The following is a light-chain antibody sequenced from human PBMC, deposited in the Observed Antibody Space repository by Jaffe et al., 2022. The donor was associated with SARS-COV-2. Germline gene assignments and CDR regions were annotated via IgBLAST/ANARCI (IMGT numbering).Light chain of an antibody. V-gene: IGKV3-15*01. CDR3: QQYDYFYT. J-gene: IGKJ2*01. CDR1: QSVGSN. CDR2: GAS. Sequence: EIVMTQSPATLSVSPGERATLSCRASQSVGSNLGWYQQKPGQAPRLLIYGASIRATGVPDRFSGSGSGTVFTLTISSLQSEDFAVYYCQQYDYFYTFGQGTKLEI.